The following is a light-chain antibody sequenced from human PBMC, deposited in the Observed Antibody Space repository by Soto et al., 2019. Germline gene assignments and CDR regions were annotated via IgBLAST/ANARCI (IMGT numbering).Light chain of an antibody. Sequence: EIVLTQSPGTLSLSPGERATLSFRASQSVSSSFLAWYQQKPGQAPRLLIYGASSRATGIPDRFSGSGSGTGFTLTITRLEPEDVEVYYCQHYDNSPRTFGQGTKVEIK. CDR1: QSVSSSF. V-gene: IGKV3-20*01. J-gene: IGKJ1*01. CDR3: QHYDNSPRT. CDR2: GAS.